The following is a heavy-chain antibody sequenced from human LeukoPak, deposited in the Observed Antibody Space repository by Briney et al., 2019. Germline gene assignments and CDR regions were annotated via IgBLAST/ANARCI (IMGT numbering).Heavy chain of an antibody. CDR2: INQDGSEK. CDR3: ARGKIFGVVPYYYYMDV. V-gene: IGHV3-7*01. CDR1: GFTFSNYW. J-gene: IGHJ6*03. Sequence: PGGSLRLSCAASGFTFSNYWMSWVRQAPGKGLEWVANINQDGSEKYYVDSVKGRFTISRDNAKNSLYLQMNSLRAEDTAVYYCARGKIFGVVPYYYYMDVWGKGTTVTVSS. D-gene: IGHD3-3*01.